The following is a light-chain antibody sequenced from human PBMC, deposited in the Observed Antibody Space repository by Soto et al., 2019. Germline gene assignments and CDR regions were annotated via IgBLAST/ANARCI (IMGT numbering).Light chain of an antibody. CDR2: AAS. V-gene: IGKV1-27*01. CDR3: QKYNNAPRT. J-gene: IGKJ1*01. Sequence: DIQMTQSPSSLSASVGDTVTITCRASQGISNYLAWYQQKPGQVPNLLIYAASTLQSGVPSRFSGSGSGTDFTLTISSLRPEDVATYYCQKYNNAPRTFGQGTTLKI. CDR1: QGISNY.